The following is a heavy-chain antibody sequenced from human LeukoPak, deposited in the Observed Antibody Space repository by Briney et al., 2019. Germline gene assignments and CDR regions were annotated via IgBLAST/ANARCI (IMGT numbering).Heavy chain of an antibody. D-gene: IGHD3-10*01. J-gene: IGHJ5*02. CDR1: GYTFTSYG. CDR3: ARANLWIGEHWFDP. V-gene: IGHV1-18*01. CDR2: ISAYNGNT. Sequence: ASVKVSCKASGYTFTSYGISWVRQAPGQGLEWMGWISAYNGNTNYAQKLQGRVTMTTDTSTSTAYMELRSLTSDDTAVYYCARANLWIGEHWFDPWGQGTLVTVSP.